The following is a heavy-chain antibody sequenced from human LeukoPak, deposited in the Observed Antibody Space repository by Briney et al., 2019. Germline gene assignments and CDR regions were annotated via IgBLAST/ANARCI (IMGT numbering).Heavy chain of an antibody. J-gene: IGHJ6*02. Sequence: PGGSLRLSCAASGFTFSSYSMNWVRHAPGKGLEWVSSISSSSSYIYYADSVEGRFTISRDNAKNSLYLQMNSLRAEDTAVYYCARDCSGGSCRGPYYYYGMDVWGQGTTVTVSS. CDR3: ARDCSGGSCRGPYYYYGMDV. D-gene: IGHD2-15*01. V-gene: IGHV3-21*01. CDR1: GFTFSSYS. CDR2: ISSSSSYI.